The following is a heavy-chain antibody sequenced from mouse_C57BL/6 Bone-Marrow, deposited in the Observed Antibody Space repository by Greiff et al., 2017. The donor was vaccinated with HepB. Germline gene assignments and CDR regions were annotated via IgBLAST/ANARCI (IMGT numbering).Heavy chain of an antibody. V-gene: IGHV14-3*01. CDR2: IDPANGNT. J-gene: IGHJ1*03. CDR1: GFNIKNTY. CDR3: ASFSHSYGGSHWYFDV. D-gene: IGHD1-1*01. Sequence: VQLQQSVAELVRPGASVKLSCTASGFNIKNTYMHWVKQRPEQGLEWIGRIDPANGNTKYAPTFQGKATITADPSSNTAYLQLSSLTSEDTAIYYSASFSHSYGGSHWYFDVWGTGTTVTVSS.